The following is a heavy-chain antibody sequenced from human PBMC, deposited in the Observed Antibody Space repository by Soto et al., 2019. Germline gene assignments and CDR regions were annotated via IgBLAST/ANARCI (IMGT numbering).Heavy chain of an antibody. V-gene: IGHV2-5*01. CDR2: IHWNDDN. CDR1: GFSLSTSGVG. J-gene: IGHJ4*02. Sequence: QITLKESGPTLVKPTQTLTLTCTFSGFSLSTSGVGVGCIRQPPGKALEWLAVIHWNDDNHYTSSLKTRLTVTKDITKNQVVFTMTNMDPVDTGTYYCIHRRVNGGMDHWGPGILVTVSS. CDR3: IHRRVNGGMDH.